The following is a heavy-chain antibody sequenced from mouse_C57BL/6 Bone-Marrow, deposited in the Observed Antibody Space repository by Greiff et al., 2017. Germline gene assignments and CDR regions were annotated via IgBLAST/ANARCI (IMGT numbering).Heavy chain of an antibody. J-gene: IGHJ2*01. CDR1: GFTFSSYG. D-gene: IGHD1-1*01. Sequence: EVHLVESGGDLVKPGGSLKLSCAASGFTFSSYGMSWVRQTPDKRLEWVATISSGGSYTYYPDSVKGRFTISRDNAKNTLYLQMSSLKSEDTAMYYCASNYYGSSDDYWGQGTTLTVSS. CDR3: ASNYYGSSDDY. CDR2: ISSGGSYT. V-gene: IGHV5-6*01.